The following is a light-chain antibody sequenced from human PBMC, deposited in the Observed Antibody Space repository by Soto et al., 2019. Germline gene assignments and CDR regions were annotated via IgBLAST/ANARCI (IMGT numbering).Light chain of an antibody. V-gene: IGKV4-1*01. CDR1: QSVLYSSNNKNY. CDR2: WAS. J-gene: IGKJ1*01. Sequence: DIVMTQSPDSLAVSLGERATINCKSSQSVLYSSNNKNYLAWYQQKPGQPPKLLIYWASSRESGVPDRFRGSGYGTDFTLTISSLQAEDVAVYYCQQHYSNPLTFGQGTKVEIK. CDR3: QQHYSNPLT.